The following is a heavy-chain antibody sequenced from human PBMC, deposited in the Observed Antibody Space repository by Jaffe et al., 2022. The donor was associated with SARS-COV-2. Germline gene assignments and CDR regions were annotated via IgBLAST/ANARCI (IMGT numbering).Heavy chain of an antibody. D-gene: IGHD6-6*01. J-gene: IGHJ6*02. CDR3: AKAVYSSSSYYYYGMDV. V-gene: IGHV3-30*18. CDR1: GFTFSSYG. CDR2: ISYDGSNK. Sequence: QVQLVESGGGVVQPGRSLRLSCAASGFTFSSYGMHWVRQAPGKGLEWVAVISYDGSNKYYADSVKGRFTISRDNSKNTLYLQMNSLRAEDTAVYYCAKAVYSSSSYYYYGMDVWGQGTTVTVSS.